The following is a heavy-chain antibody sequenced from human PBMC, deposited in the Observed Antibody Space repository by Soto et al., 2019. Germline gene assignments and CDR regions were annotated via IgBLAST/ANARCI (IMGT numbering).Heavy chain of an antibody. CDR1: GGSITGYY. Sequence: QVQLQESGPGLVKPSETLSLTCTVSGGSITGYYWSWIRQPPERGLEYIGFIYYTGSTNYHPSLKSRVSISLDPSKNQFSLKLSSVTAADTAVYYCARSTYSSGWYHYWGQGTLVTVSS. V-gene: IGHV4-59*08. D-gene: IGHD6-19*01. CDR2: IYYTGST. J-gene: IGHJ4*02. CDR3: ARSTYSSGWYHY.